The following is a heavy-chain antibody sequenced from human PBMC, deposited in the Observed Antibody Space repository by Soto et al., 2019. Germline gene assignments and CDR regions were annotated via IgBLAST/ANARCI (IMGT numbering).Heavy chain of an antibody. D-gene: IGHD2-15*01. CDR2: IIPILGIA. Sequence: QVQLVQSGAEVKKPGSSVKVSCKASGGTFSSYTISWVRQAPGQGLEWMGRIIPILGIANYAQKFQGRVTITADESTSTAYMELSSLRSEDTAVYYCARHPWCSGGSCYSDAFDIWGQGTMVTVSS. CDR1: GGTFSSYT. J-gene: IGHJ3*02. CDR3: ARHPWCSGGSCYSDAFDI. V-gene: IGHV1-69*02.